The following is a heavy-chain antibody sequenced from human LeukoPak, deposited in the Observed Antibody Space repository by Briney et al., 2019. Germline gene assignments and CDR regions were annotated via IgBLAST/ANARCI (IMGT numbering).Heavy chain of an antibody. CDR3: ARDHYYYDSTGYYYLDY. V-gene: IGHV4-61*02. Sequence: SETLSLTCTVSGGSISSGSYYWSWIRQPAGKGLEWIGRIYNSGNTNYNPSLKSRVTISVDTCKNQFSLKLSSVTAADTAVYYCARDHYYYDSTGYYYLDYWGQGTLVTVSS. CDR1: GGSISSGSYY. D-gene: IGHD3-22*01. CDR2: IYNSGNT. J-gene: IGHJ4*02.